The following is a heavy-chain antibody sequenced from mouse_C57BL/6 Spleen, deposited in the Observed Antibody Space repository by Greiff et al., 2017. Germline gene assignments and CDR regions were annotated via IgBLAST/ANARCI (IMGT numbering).Heavy chain of an antibody. J-gene: IGHJ4*01. D-gene: IGHD1-1*01. V-gene: IGHV5-6*01. CDR1: GFTFSSYG. CDR3: ARHKGITNVVDPDDAMDY. CDR2: ISSGGSYN. Sequence: VQLKQSGGDLVKPGGSLKLSCAASGFTFSSYGMSWVRQTPDKRLEWVATISSGGSYNYYPDSVKGRFTISRDTAKNTLYLQMSRLKSEDTAMYYCARHKGITNVVDPDDAMDYWGQGTSVTVSS.